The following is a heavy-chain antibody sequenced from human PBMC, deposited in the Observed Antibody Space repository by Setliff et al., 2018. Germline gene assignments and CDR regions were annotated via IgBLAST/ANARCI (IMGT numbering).Heavy chain of an antibody. V-gene: IGHV4-39*01. CDR1: GGSISSSIYY. J-gene: IGHJ3*02. CDR3: ATRTYYDSNGYYYAIAGPFDI. CDR2: IYYSGST. D-gene: IGHD3-22*01. Sequence: PSETLSLTCSASGGSISSSIYYWGWIRQPPGKGLEWIGSIYYSGSTYYSPSLKRRVTISVDTSKNQFSLKLSSVTAADTAVYYCATRTYYDSNGYYYAIAGPFDIWGQGTMVTVS.